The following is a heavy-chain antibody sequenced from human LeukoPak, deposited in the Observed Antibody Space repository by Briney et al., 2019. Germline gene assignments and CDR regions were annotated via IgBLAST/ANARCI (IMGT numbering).Heavy chain of an antibody. Sequence: ASVKVSCKASGYTFTGYYMHWVRQAPGQGLEWMGWINPNSGGTNYAQKFQGRVTMTTDTSTSTAYMELRSLRSDDTAVYYCARDFLGSSWYDFEFDYWGQGTLVTVSS. J-gene: IGHJ4*02. CDR3: ARDFLGSSWYDFEFDY. D-gene: IGHD6-13*01. CDR2: INPNSGGT. V-gene: IGHV1-2*02. CDR1: GYTFTGYY.